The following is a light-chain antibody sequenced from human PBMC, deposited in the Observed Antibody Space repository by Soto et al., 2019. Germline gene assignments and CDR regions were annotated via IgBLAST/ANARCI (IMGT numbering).Light chain of an antibody. CDR3: QHSKCYPEA. Sequence: DIHMTQYPSTLSSSIGERVTISCLASQSISNCIAWYQQTPGKAPKLLIYAASSLPSGVPSRFSGSGSGTEFTLTISSLHPDDCATYYCQHSKCYPEAFGQGAKVDIK. CDR2: AAS. J-gene: IGKJ1*01. V-gene: IGKV1-5*01. CDR1: QSISNC.